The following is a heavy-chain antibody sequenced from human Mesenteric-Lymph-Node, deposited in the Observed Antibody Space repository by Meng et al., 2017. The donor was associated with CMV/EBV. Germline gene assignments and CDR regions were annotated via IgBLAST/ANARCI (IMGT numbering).Heavy chain of an antibody. CDR2: IYRGDNT. D-gene: IGHD3-10*01. Sequence: EVALVEAGGGLVQPGGSLRLSCAASGFNVRDKYMSWVRQAPGKGLEWVCIIYRGDNTYYIDSVKDRFTVSRDNSKNTMYLQMNSLGVEDTAVYYCTGDSVSNPNLDYWGQGTLVTVSS. J-gene: IGHJ4*02. V-gene: IGHV3-66*01. CDR3: TGDSVSNPNLDY. CDR1: GFNVRDKY.